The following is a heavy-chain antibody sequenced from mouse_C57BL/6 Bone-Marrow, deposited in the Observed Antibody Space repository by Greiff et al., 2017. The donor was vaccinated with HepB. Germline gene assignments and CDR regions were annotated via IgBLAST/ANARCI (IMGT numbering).Heavy chain of an antibody. D-gene: IGHD1-1*01. CDR3: TRCGSSRYWYFDV. Sequence: QVQLKESGAELVRPGASVTLSCKASGYTFTDYEMHWVKQTPVHGLEWIGAIDPETGGTAYNQKFKGKAILTADKSSSTAYMELRSLTSEDSAVYYCTRCGSSRYWYFDVWGTGTTVTVSS. CDR1: GYTFTDYE. CDR2: IDPETGGT. V-gene: IGHV1-15*01. J-gene: IGHJ1*03.